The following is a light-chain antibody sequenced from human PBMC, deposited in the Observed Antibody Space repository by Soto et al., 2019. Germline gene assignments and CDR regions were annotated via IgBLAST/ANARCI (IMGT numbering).Light chain of an antibody. V-gene: IGLV2-11*01. CDR3: CSYAGTYIPL. J-gene: IGLJ2*01. CDR2: DVS. Sequence: QSALTQPRSVSGSPGQSVTISCTGTSSDVGAYNFVSWYQHNPGKAPKLMIFDVSARPSGVPDRFSGSKSANTASLTISGLQTEDEADYYCCSYAGTYIPLFGGG. CDR1: SSDVGAYNF.